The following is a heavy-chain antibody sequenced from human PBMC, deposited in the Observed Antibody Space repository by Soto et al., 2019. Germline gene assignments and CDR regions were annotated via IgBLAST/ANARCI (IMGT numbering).Heavy chain of an antibody. CDR2: ISAHNGNT. Sequence: QVHLVQSGAEVKKPGASVKVSCKASGYTFTSYGITWVRQAPGQGLEWMGWISAHNGNTDYAQKLQGRVIVTRDTSASTAFTEVGGLISDDTAGYFCARGRFGDFLGQGALGSRSS. CDR1: GYTFTSYG. D-gene: IGHD3-10*01. V-gene: IGHV1-18*01. CDR3: ARGRFGDF. J-gene: IGHJ4*02.